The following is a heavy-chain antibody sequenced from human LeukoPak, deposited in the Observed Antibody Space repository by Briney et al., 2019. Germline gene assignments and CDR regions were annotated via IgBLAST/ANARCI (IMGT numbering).Heavy chain of an antibody. CDR2: ISSSSSYI. V-gene: IGHV3-21*01. Sequence: GGSLRLSCAASGFTFSSYSMNWVRQAPGKGLEWVSSISSSSSYIYYADSVKGRFTISRDNAKNSLYLQMNSLRAEDTAVYYCASQYYDFWSGSNYMDVWGKGTTVTVSS. CDR3: ASQYYDFWSGSNYMDV. CDR1: GFTFSSYS. D-gene: IGHD3-3*01. J-gene: IGHJ6*03.